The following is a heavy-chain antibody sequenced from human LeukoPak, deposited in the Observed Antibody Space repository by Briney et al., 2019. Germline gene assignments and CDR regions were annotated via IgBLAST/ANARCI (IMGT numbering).Heavy chain of an antibody. CDR3: ARAAAGLYYFDY. D-gene: IGHD6-13*01. CDR2: IYYSGST. V-gene: IGHV4-59*01. J-gene: IGHJ4*02. CDR1: GGSISSYY. Sequence: SETLSLTCTVSGGSISSYYWSWIRQPPGKGLEWIGYIYYSGSTNYNPSLKSRVTISVDTSKNQFSLKLSSVTAADTAVCYCARAAAGLYYFDYWGQGTLVTVSS.